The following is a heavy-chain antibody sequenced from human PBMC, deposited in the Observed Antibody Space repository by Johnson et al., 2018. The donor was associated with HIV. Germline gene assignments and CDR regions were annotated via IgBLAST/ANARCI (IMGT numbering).Heavy chain of an antibody. Sequence: EKLVESGGGVVQPGRSLRLSCAVSGFTVSSNYMSWVRQAPGKGLEWVSVIYSGGSKYYADSVKGRFTISRDNSKNTLYLQMNSLRAEDTAVYYCARDRIRSSHAFDIWGQGTMVTVSS. D-gene: IGHD6-6*01. CDR3: ARDRIRSSHAFDI. CDR2: IYSGGSK. J-gene: IGHJ3*02. V-gene: IGHV3-66*01. CDR1: GFTVSSNY.